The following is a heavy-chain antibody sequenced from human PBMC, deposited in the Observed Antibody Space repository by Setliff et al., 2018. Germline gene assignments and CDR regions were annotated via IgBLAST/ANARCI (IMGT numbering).Heavy chain of an antibody. J-gene: IGHJ4*02. CDR3: ARSFSRREKFLLDY. Sequence: SETLSLTCTVSGGSISSGDYYWSWIRQPPGKGLEWIAYIYHSGSAYYNPSLKSRVTISMDTSKNQFSLKVSSVTAADTAVYYCARSFSRREKFLLDYWGQGALVTVSS. V-gene: IGHV4-30-4*08. CDR2: IYHSGSA. CDR1: GGSISSGDYY.